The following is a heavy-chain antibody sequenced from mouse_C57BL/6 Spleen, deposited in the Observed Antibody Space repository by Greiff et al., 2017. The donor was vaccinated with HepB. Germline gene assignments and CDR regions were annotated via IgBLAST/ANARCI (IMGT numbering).Heavy chain of an antibody. J-gene: IGHJ4*01. D-gene: IGHD1-1*01. CDR3: ARKYNYGSSFYYAMDY. CDR2: IDPSDSYT. CDR1: GYTFTSYW. Sequence: QVQLQQPGAELVMPGASVKLSCKASGYTFTSYWMHWVKQRPGQGLEWIGEIDPSDSYTNYNQKFKGKSTLTVDKSSSTAYMQLSSLTSEDSAVYYCARKYNYGSSFYYAMDYWGQGTSVTVSS. V-gene: IGHV1-69*01.